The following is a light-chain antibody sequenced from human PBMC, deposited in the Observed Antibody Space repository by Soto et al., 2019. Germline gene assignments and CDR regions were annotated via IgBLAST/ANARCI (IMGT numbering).Light chain of an antibody. CDR2: KAS. CDR3: QQYHFFWT. Sequence: DIQMTQSPSTLSASVGDRVTITCRASQNIDSGLAWYQQKPGKAPKLLIYKASTLESGVPLRFSGRGSGTEFTRTITSLQPDEFATYYCQQYHFFWTFGQGTRVEIK. V-gene: IGKV1-5*03. CDR1: QNIDSG. J-gene: IGKJ1*01.